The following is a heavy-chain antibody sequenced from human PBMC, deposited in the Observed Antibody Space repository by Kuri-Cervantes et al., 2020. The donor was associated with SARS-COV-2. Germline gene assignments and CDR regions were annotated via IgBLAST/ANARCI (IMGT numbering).Heavy chain of an antibody. D-gene: IGHD3-3*01. J-gene: IGHJ3*02. CDR1: GFTFDDYG. Sequence: LSLTCAASGFTFDDYGMSWVRQAPGKGLEWVSGINWNGGSTGYADSVKGRFTISRDNAKNSLYLQMNSLRAEDTAVYYRARVPALYDFSYAFDIWGQGTMVTVSS. CDR3: ARVPALYDFSYAFDI. V-gene: IGHV3-20*04. CDR2: INWNGGST.